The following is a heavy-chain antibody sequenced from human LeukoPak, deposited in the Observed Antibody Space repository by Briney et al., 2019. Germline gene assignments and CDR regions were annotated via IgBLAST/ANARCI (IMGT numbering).Heavy chain of an antibody. V-gene: IGHV4-34*01. D-gene: IGHD4-17*01. CDR2: INHSGST. CDR1: GGSFSGYY. Sequence: PSETLSLTCAVYGGSFSGYYWSWIRQPPGKGLEWIGEINHSGSTNYNPSLKSRVTISVDTSKNQFSLNLSSVSAADTAVYYCARSDYGDHSAFDIWGQGTMVTVSS. J-gene: IGHJ3*02. CDR3: ARSDYGDHSAFDI.